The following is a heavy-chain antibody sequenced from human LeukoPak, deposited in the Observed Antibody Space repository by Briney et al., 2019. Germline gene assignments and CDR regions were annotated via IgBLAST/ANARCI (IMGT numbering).Heavy chain of an antibody. V-gene: IGHV1-2*02. CDR1: GYTFPAYY. Sequence: GASVKLSCKASGYTFPAYYMHWVRLAPGQGLDWLGWINPDSGGTNYAQKFQGRVTMTRDPSISTAYMELSWLRSDDTAMYYCATSRAQTLAYCGGDCYSGFDYWGQGTLASVSS. CDR3: ATSRAQTLAYCGGDCYSGFDY. J-gene: IGHJ4*02. CDR2: INPDSGGT. D-gene: IGHD2-21*02.